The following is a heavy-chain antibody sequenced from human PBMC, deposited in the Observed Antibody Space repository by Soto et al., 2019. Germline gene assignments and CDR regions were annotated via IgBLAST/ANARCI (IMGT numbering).Heavy chain of an antibody. D-gene: IGHD3-10*01. CDR1: GYTFTSYD. J-gene: IGHJ3*02. Sequence: QVQLVQSGAEVKKPGASVKVSCKASGYTFTSYDINWVRQATGQGLEWMGWMNPNSGNTGYAQKFQGRVTMTRNTSISTAYMELSSLRSEDMAVYYCARGRQIRGVDAFDIWGQGTMVNVSS. CDR2: MNPNSGNT. V-gene: IGHV1-8*01. CDR3: ARGRQIRGVDAFDI.